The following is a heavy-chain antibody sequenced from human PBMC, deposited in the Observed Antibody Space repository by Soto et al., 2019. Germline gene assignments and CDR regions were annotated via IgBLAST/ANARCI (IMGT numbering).Heavy chain of an antibody. J-gene: IGHJ4*02. CDR1: GGSISSSSYY. Sequence: SETLSLTCTVSGGSISSSSYYWGWIRQPPGKGLEWIGSIYYSGSTYYNPSLKSRVTISVDTSKNQFSLKLSSVTAADTAVYYCARVDFWSGYNLDYWGQGTLVTVSS. V-gene: IGHV4-39*01. CDR2: IYYSGST. CDR3: ARVDFWSGYNLDY. D-gene: IGHD3-3*01.